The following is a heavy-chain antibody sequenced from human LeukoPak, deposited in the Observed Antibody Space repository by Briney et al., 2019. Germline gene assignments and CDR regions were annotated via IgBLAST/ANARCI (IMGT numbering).Heavy chain of an antibody. CDR1: GYTFTGYY. Sequence: GASVKVSCKASGYTFTGYYMHWVRQAPGQGLEWMGWINPNSGGTNYAQKFQGRVTMTRDTSISTAYMELSRLRSDGTAVYYCARVGAITGTPVDYWGQGTLVTVSS. CDR2: INPNSGGT. CDR3: ARVGAITGTPVDY. J-gene: IGHJ4*02. D-gene: IGHD1-7*01. V-gene: IGHV1-2*02.